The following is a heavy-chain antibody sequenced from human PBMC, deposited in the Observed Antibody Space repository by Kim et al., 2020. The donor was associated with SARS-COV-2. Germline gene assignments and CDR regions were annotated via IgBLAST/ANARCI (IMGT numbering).Heavy chain of an antibody. D-gene: IGHD2-2*01. Sequence: GGSLRLSCAASGFTFSTYWMHWVRQVPGKGLVWVSQIERDGSKTTYADSVKGRVTISRDNANNTVYLQMDSLRAEDTAVYFCVRGDCTSTRCYPGFYYHMDVWGKGTTVTVSS. CDR2: IERDGSKT. CDR1: GFTFSTYW. J-gene: IGHJ6*03. V-gene: IGHV3-74*01. CDR3: VRGDCTSTRCYPGFYYHMDV.